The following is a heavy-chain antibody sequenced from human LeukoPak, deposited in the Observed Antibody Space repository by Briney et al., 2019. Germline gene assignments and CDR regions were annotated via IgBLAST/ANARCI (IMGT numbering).Heavy chain of an antibody. Sequence: PGGSLRLSCAASGFTFSSYGMHWVRQAPGKGLEWVAVIWYDGSNKYYADSVKGRFTISRDNSKNTLYLQMNSLRAEDTAVYYCARDLGSYYDSSGYFANWFDPWGQGTLVTVSP. CDR3: ARDLGSYYDSSGYFANWFDP. J-gene: IGHJ5*02. CDR1: GFTFSSYG. D-gene: IGHD3-22*01. V-gene: IGHV3-33*01. CDR2: IWYDGSNK.